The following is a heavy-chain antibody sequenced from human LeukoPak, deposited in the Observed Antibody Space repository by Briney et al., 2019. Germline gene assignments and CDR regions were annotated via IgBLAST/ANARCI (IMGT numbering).Heavy chain of an antibody. D-gene: IGHD6-19*01. CDR1: GFTFDDYG. CDR2: TNWNGGST. Sequence: GGSLRLSCAGSGFTFDDYGMSWVRQVPGKGLEWVSGTNWNGGSTGYADSVKGRFTISRDDAKKSLYLQMNSLRAEDTALYHCARVSSGGSFYYFDYWGQGTLVTVSS. CDR3: ARVSSGGSFYYFDY. J-gene: IGHJ4*02. V-gene: IGHV3-20*01.